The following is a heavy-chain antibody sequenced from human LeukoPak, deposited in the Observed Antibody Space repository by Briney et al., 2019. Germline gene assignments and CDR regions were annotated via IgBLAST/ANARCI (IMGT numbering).Heavy chain of an antibody. V-gene: IGHV4-59*01. D-gene: IGHD3-10*01. CDR1: GDSISNYY. J-gene: IGHJ5*02. CDR2: IYYSGST. Sequence: PSETLSLTCTVSGDSISNYYWSWIRQPPGKGLEWIGYIYYSGSTKYNPSLKSRVTISVDTSKNQFSLKLTSVTAADTAVYYCARGFGDWGLSWFDPWGQGTLVTVSS. CDR3: ARGFGDWGLSWFDP.